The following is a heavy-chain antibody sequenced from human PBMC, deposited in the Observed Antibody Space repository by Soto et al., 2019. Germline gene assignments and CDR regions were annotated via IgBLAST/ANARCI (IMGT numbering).Heavy chain of an antibody. Sequence: PSETLSLTCTVSGGSISSYYWSWIRQPPGKGLEWIGYIYYSGSTNYNPSLKSRVTISVDTSKNQFSLKLSSVTAADTAVYYCARRSSGWYVWFDPWGQGTLVTVSS. D-gene: IGHD6-19*01. J-gene: IGHJ5*02. V-gene: IGHV4-59*08. CDR3: ARRSSGWYVWFDP. CDR1: GGSISSYY. CDR2: IYYSGST.